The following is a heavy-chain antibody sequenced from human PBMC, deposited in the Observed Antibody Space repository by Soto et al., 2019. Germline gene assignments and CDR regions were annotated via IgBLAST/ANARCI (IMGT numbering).Heavy chain of an antibody. CDR1: GFTFTYYW. V-gene: IGHV3-7*01. Sequence: EVQLVESGGGLVQPGGSLRVPCAASGFTFTYYWMSWVRQAPGKGLEWVANIKEDGSAKYYLDSVKGRFTISRDNAKNSLYLQMSSLRAEDTAVYYCAREDFYRFDYWGQGNLVTVSS. CDR3: AREDFYRFDY. CDR2: IKEDGSAK. J-gene: IGHJ4*02.